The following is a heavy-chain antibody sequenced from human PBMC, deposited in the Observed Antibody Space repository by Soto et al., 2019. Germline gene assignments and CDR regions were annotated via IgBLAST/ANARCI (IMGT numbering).Heavy chain of an antibody. Sequence: QVQLQESGPGLVKPSQTLSLTCTVSGGSISSGGYYWSWIRQHPGKGLEWIGYIYYSGSTYYNPSLKSRVTISVDTSKNQFSLKLSSVTAADTSVYYCARYPTFGVVSPWFDPWGQGTLVTVSS. CDR3: ARYPTFGVVSPWFDP. V-gene: IGHV4-31*03. J-gene: IGHJ5*02. D-gene: IGHD3-3*01. CDR2: IYYSGST. CDR1: GGSISSGGYY.